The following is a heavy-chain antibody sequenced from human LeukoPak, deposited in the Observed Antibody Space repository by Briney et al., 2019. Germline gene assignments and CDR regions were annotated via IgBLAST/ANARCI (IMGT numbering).Heavy chain of an antibody. Sequence: LTGGSLRLSCAASGFTFSSYEMNWVRQAPGKGLEWVSYISSSGSTIYYADSVKGRFTFSRDNSKNTLYLQMNSLRAADTAVYYCAREIITVGKEYFQHWGQGTLVTVSS. CDR2: ISSSGSTI. CDR1: GFTFSSYE. CDR3: AREIITVGKEYFQH. D-gene: IGHD6-19*01. V-gene: IGHV3-48*03. J-gene: IGHJ1*01.